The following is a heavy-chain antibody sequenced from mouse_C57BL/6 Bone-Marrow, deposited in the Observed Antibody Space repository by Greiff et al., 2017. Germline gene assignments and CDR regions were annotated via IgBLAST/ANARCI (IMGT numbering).Heavy chain of an antibody. V-gene: IGHV1-7*01. D-gene: IGHD1-1*01. CDR2: INPSSGYT. CDR3: AIPLLLRRYRAWFAY. J-gene: IGHJ3*01. Sequence: QVQLQQSGAELAKPGASVKLSCTASGYTFTSYWMHWVNQRPGQGLEWIGYINPSSGYTKYNQKFKDKATLTADKSSSTAYMQLSSLTYEDSAVXYCAIPLLLRRYRAWFAYWGQGTLVTVSA. CDR1: GYTFTSYW.